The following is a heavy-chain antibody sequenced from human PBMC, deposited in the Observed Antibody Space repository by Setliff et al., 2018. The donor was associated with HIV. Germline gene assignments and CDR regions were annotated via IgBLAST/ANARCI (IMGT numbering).Heavy chain of an antibody. V-gene: IGHV3-21*05. Sequence: VGSLRLSCAASGLSLSTYAMNWVRHAPGKGLEWISYISSASTYMEIADSVKGRFTISRDDAKKSMYLQMNSLRAEDTAVYYCARDKSRGSDLYYYMDVWGKGTTVTVSS. D-gene: IGHD3-16*01. CDR2: ISSASTYM. CDR3: ARDKSRGSDLYYYMDV. CDR1: GLSLSTYA. J-gene: IGHJ6*03.